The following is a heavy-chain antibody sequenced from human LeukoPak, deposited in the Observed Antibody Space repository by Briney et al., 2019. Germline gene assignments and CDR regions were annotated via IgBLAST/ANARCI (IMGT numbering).Heavy chain of an antibody. D-gene: IGHD3-22*01. J-gene: IGHJ5*02. CDR3: ARRVVVIRGHWFDP. V-gene: IGHV1-2*02. Sequence: ASVKVSCKASGYTFTGYYVHWVRQAPGQGLEWMGWINPNSGGTNYAQKFQGRVTMTRDTSISTAYMELSRLRSDDTAVYYCARRVVVIRGHWFDPWGQGTLVTVSS. CDR1: GYTFTGYY. CDR2: INPNSGGT.